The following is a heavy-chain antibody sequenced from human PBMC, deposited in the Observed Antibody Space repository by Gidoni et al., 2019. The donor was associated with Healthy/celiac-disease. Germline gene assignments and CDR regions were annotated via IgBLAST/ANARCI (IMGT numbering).Heavy chain of an antibody. J-gene: IGHJ5*02. CDR3: ARLVRGYYDSSGYYYDWFDP. D-gene: IGHD3-22*01. CDR2: IYYSGST. CDR1: GGSISSYY. V-gene: IGHV4-59*08. Sequence: QVQLQESGPGLVKPSEPLSLTCTVSGGSISSYYWSWIRQPPGKGLEWIGYIYYSGSTNYNPSLKSRVTISVDTSKNQFSLKLSSVTAADTAVYYCARLVRGYYDSSGYYYDWFDPWGQGTLVTVSS.